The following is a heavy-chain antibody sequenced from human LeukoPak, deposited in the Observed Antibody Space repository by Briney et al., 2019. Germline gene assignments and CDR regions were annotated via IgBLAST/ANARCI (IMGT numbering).Heavy chain of an antibody. CDR1: GGFISGYY. CDR2: IYYSGIT. V-gene: IGHV4-59*08. CDR3: ARLRNYYDSSGYYAIDY. Sequence: SETLSLTCTVSGGFISGYYWTWIRQPPGKGLEWIGYIYYSGITNYNPSLKSRVTISVDTSENQFSLKLSSVTAADTAVYYCARLRNYYDSSGYYAIDYWGQGTLVTVSS. J-gene: IGHJ4*01. D-gene: IGHD3-22*01.